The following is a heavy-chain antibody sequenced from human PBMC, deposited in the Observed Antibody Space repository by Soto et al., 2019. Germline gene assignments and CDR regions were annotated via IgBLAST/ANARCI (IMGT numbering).Heavy chain of an antibody. Sequence: GGPLRLSCAASGFTFSSYGMHWVRQARGKGLEWLAVISYDGSNKYYADSVKGRFTISRDNSKNTLYLQMNSLRAEDTAVYYCAKARPYYDYVWGSSRYYFDYWGQGTLVTVS. J-gene: IGHJ4*02. V-gene: IGHV3-30*18. D-gene: IGHD3-16*01. CDR3: AKARPYYDYVWGSSRYYFDY. CDR2: ISYDGSNK. CDR1: GFTFSSYG.